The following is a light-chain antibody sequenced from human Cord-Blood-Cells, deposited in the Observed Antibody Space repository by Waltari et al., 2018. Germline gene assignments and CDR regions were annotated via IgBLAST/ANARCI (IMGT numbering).Light chain of an antibody. CDR2: DVS. CDR1: TSDVGGYNY. V-gene: IGLV2-11*01. J-gene: IGLJ2*01. Sequence: QSALTQPRSVSGSPGQSVTIPCTGTTSDVGGYNYVSWFLQHPVKAPKLMIYDVSTRPSGVPDRFSGSKSGNTASLTISGLQAEDEADYYCCSYAGSYTFHVVFGGGTKLTVL. CDR3: CSYAGSYTFHVV.